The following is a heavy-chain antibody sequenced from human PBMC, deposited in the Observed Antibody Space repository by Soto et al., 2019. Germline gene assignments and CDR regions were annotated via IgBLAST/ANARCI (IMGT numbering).Heavy chain of an antibody. D-gene: IGHD6-13*01. CDR1: GGSISTYY. Sequence: SETLSLTCTVSGGSISTYYWSWIRQPAGKGLEWIGRIDTSGNTNYNPSLKSRVTMSVDTSKKQFSLKLTSVTAADTAVYYCARYSSNWFQTEGMDVWGQGTTVTVAS. V-gene: IGHV4-4*07. J-gene: IGHJ6*02. CDR2: IDTSGNT. CDR3: ARYSSNWFQTEGMDV.